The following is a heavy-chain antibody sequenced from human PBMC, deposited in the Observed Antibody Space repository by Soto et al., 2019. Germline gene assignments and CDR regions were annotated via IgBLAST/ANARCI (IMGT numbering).Heavy chain of an antibody. V-gene: IGHV3-23*01. D-gene: IGHD6-13*01. J-gene: IGHJ6*03. CDR2: ISGSGGST. CDR3: AKDLKSSWYGYYYYYMDV. CDR1: GFTFSSYA. Sequence: GGSLRLSCAASGFTFSSYAMSWVRQAPGKGLEWVSAISGSGGSTYYADSVKGRFTISRDNSKNTLYLQMNSLRAEDTAVYYCAKDLKSSWYGYYYYYMDVWGKGTTVTVSS.